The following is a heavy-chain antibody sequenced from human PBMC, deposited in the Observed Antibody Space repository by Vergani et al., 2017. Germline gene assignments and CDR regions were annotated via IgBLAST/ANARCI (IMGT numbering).Heavy chain of an antibody. V-gene: IGHV4-61*02. CDR2: IYTSGST. Sequence: QVQLQESGPGLVKPSQTLSLTCTVSGGSISSGSYYWSWIRQPAGKGLEWIGRIYTSGSTNYNPSLKSRVTMSVDTSKNQFSLKLSSVTAADTAVYYCARDLGRGLVRTTIEKSKRNNAFDIWGQGTMVTVSS. D-gene: IGHD1-1*01. J-gene: IGHJ3*02. CDR1: GGSISSGSYY. CDR3: ARDLGRGLVRTTIEKSKRNNAFDI.